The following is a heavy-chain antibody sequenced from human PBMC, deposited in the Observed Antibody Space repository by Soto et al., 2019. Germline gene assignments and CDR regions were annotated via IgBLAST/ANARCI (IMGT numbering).Heavy chain of an antibody. D-gene: IGHD5-12*01. Sequence: QVQLVQSGAEVKKPGSSVKVSCKASGGTFSSYTISWVRQAPGQGLEWMGRIIPILGIANYAQKFQGRVTITADKSTSTAYMELSSLRSEDTAVYYCARDIPRYCGYDSIDYWGQGTLVTVSS. J-gene: IGHJ4*02. CDR1: GGTFSSYT. CDR2: IIPILGIA. CDR3: ARDIPRYCGYDSIDY. V-gene: IGHV1-69*08.